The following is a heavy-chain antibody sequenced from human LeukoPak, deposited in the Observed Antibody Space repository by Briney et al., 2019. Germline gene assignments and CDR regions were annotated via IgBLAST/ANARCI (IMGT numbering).Heavy chain of an antibody. CDR3: ARVVYSSHYYYYYMDV. D-gene: IGHD4-11*01. CDR1: GGSISSGDYC. V-gene: IGHV4-30-4*08. J-gene: IGHJ6*03. Sequence: SETLSLTCTVSGGSISSGDYCWSWIRQPPGKGLEWIGYIYYSGSTYYNPSLKSRVTISVDTSKNQFSLKLSSVTAADTAVYYCARVVYSSHYYYYYMDVWGKGTTVTVSS. CDR2: IYYSGST.